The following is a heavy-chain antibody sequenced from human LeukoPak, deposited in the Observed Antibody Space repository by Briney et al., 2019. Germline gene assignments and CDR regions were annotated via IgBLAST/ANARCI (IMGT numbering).Heavy chain of an antibody. CDR3: AMMPPGPTMIVVVPV. Sequence: PSETLSLTCAVYGGSFSGYYWSWIRQPPGKGLEWIGEINHSGSTNYNPSLKSRVTISVDTSRNQFSLKLSSVTAADTAVYYCAMMPPGPTMIVVVPVWGQGTLVTVSS. D-gene: IGHD3-22*01. J-gene: IGHJ4*02. V-gene: IGHV4-34*01. CDR1: GGSFSGYY. CDR2: INHSGST.